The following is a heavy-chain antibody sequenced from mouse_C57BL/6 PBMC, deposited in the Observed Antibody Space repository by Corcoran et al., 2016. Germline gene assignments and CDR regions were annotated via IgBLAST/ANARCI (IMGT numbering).Heavy chain of an antibody. CDR1: GYTFTDYN. J-gene: IGHJ4*01. D-gene: IGHD2-5*01. V-gene: IGHV1-18*01. CDR3: ARGGSIVTPYYAMDY. Sequence: EVQLQQSGPELVKPGASVKIPCKASGYTFTDYNMAWVKQSHGKSLEWIGDINPNNGGTIYNQKFKGKATLTVDKSSSTAYMELRSLTSEDTAVYYCARGGSIVTPYYAMDYWGQGTSVTVSS. CDR2: INPNNGGT.